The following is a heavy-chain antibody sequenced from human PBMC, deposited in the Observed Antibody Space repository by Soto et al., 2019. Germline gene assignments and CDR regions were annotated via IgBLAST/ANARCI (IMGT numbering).Heavy chain of an antibody. V-gene: IGHV6-1*01. CDR1: WVSFSSNMAA. Sequence: SQTLSLTCAISWVSFSSNMAAWNCIRQSPSRGLEWLGRTYYRSNWYNDYAVSVKSRITINPDTSKNQFSLQLNSVTPEDTAVYYCAREVGYSSSSICDYWGQGTLVTAPQ. J-gene: IGHJ4*02. D-gene: IGHD6-13*01. CDR2: TYYRSNWYN. CDR3: AREVGYSSSSICDY.